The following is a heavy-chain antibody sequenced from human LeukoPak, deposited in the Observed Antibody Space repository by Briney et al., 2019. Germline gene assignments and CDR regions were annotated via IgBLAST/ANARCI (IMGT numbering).Heavy chain of an antibody. CDR3: AKPGKRRVVTITDFDY. J-gene: IGHJ4*02. CDR2: ISHDGSNK. V-gene: IGHV3-30*18. D-gene: IGHD3-22*01. CDR1: GFTFSYYG. Sequence: GSSLRLSCAASGFTFSYYGMHWVRQAPGRGLEWMAVISHDGSNKYYADSVKGRSTISRDNSKNTLYLQMNSLRPEDTSVYYCAKPGKRRVVTITDFDYWGQGTLVTVSS.